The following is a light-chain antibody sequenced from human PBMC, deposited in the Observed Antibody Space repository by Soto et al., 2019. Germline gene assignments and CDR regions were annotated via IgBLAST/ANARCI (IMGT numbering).Light chain of an antibody. CDR3: QQASSLPHT. CDR2: AAS. J-gene: IGKJ2*01. V-gene: IGKV1-12*01. CDR1: QSIDTW. Sequence: DIQMTQSPSSVSASVGDRVTITCRASQSIDTWLAWYQQKPGEAPNLLIYAASSLQSGVPSRFSGRGSGTEFTLTISSLQPEDFATYSCQQASSLPHTFGQVTKLEIK.